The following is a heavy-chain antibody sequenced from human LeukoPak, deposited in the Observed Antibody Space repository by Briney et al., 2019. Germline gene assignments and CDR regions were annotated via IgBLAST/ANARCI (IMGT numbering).Heavy chain of an antibody. Sequence: SETLSLTCTVSGGSISSYYWGWVRQPPGKGLEWIGNIFYSGSTYYSPSLKSRVTISLDTSRNQFSLKLDSVTAADTAVYYCAKSNGYGLVDIWGQGTMVTVSS. CDR1: GGSISSYY. V-gene: IGHV4-39*07. J-gene: IGHJ3*02. CDR2: IFYSGST. D-gene: IGHD3-10*01. CDR3: AKSNGYGLVDI.